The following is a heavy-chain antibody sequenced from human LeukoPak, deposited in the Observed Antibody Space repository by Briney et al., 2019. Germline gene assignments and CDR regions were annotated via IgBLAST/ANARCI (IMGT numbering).Heavy chain of an antibody. Sequence: GGSLRLSCAASGFTFSSYSMNWVRQAPGKGLEWVSAISGSGGSTYYADSVKGRFTISRDNSKNTLYLQMNSLRAEDTAVYYCAKVSYYDSSGYYPTEYFQHWGQGTLVTVSS. CDR2: ISGSGGST. D-gene: IGHD3-22*01. V-gene: IGHV3-23*01. CDR1: GFTFSSYS. J-gene: IGHJ1*01. CDR3: AKVSYYDSSGYYPTEYFQH.